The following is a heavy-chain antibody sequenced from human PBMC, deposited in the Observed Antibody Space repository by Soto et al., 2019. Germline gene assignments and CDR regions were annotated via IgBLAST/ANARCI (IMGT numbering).Heavy chain of an antibody. CDR2: IWPDESTK. J-gene: IGHJ4*02. Sequence: QVQLVESGGGVVQPGGSLRLSCAASGFTLSTNGIHWVRQALGKGLEWVAVIWPDESTKYYADSVKGRFTISRDNSKNTVYLQMNSLRAEDSAVYHCATLGSGYLDYWGQGTLVTVSS. CDR1: GFTLSTNG. D-gene: IGHD6-19*01. CDR3: ATLGSGYLDY. V-gene: IGHV3-33*01.